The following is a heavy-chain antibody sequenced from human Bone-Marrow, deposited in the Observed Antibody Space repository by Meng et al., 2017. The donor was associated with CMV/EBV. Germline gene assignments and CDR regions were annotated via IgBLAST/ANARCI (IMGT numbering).Heavy chain of an antibody. V-gene: IGHV2-5*02. D-gene: IGHD3-10*01. CDR2: ISWGDDR. J-gene: IGHJ4*02. CDR3: AHSRGFYYGSGSLGYFDY. Sequence: LSTSGVPVGWVRQPPGKALEWLALISWGDDRRYSPSLKTRLTITKDTSKNLVVLTMTNMDPVDTATYYCAHSRGFYYGSGSLGYFDYWGQGTLVTVSS. CDR1: LSTSGVP.